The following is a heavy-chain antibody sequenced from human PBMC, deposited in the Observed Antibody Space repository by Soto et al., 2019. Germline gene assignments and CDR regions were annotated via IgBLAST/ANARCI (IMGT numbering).Heavy chain of an antibody. CDR2: IYHSGST. J-gene: IGHJ6*02. CDR3: ARDEAQDYYYGMDV. Sequence: QVQLQVSGPGLVKPSGTLSLTCAVSGASISSSTGWSWVRQPPGPGLEWIGEIYHSGSTNYNPSLKSRVTISVDKSKNQFSLKLSSVTAADTAVYYCARDEAQDYYYGMDVWGQGTTVTVS. V-gene: IGHV4-4*02. CDR1: GASISSSTG.